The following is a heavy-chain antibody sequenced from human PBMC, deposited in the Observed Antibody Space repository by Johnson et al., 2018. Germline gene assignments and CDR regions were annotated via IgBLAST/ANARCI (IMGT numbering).Heavy chain of an antibody. J-gene: IGHJ3*01. D-gene: IGHD5-24*01. Sequence: QVQLQESGPGLVKPSETXSLTCTVSGGSFNDPTDFWGWIRQPAGKGLEWLGNIYYGGTTYYNPSLKSRFTVSLDTAKKQLYLRLSCLTAPGPAVYQCARGGYKFQGSFDVWGQGTMVTVSS. CDR3: ARGGYKFQGSFDV. CDR1: GGSFNDPTDF. V-gene: IGHV4-39*07. CDR2: IYYGGTT.